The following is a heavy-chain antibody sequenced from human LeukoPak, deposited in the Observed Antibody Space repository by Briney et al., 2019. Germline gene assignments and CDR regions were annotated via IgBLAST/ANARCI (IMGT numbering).Heavy chain of an antibody. J-gene: IGHJ4*02. CDR2: INPSGGST. Sequence: AAPVKVSCKASGHTFTSYYMHWVRQAPGQGLEWMGIINPSGGSTSYAQKFQGRVTMTRDTSTSTVYMELSSLRSEDTAVYYCARDLGHFDWLPQAWYWGQGTLVTVSS. CDR3: ARDLGHFDWLPQAWY. CDR1: GHTFTSYY. D-gene: IGHD3-9*01. V-gene: IGHV1-46*01.